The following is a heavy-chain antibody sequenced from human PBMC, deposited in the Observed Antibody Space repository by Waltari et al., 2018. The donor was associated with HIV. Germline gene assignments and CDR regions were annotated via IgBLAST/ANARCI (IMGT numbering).Heavy chain of an antibody. Sequence: QEQLVESGGGVVQPGRSLRLSCAASGFTFSSSGMHWVRQAPGKGLEWVAVIWYDGNNKYYADSVKGRFTISRDNSKNTLYLQMNSLRAEDTAVYHCARDYVEAVHYGMDVWGQGTMVTVSS. J-gene: IGHJ6*02. CDR1: GFTFSSSG. D-gene: IGHD2-21*01. CDR3: ARDYVEAVHYGMDV. CDR2: IWYDGNNK. V-gene: IGHV3-33*01.